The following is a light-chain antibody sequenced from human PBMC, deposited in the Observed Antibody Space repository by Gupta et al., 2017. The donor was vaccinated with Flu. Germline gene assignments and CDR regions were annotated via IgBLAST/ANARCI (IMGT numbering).Light chain of an antibody. Sequence: QSVLTQAPSASGTPGQRVTISCSGSRSNIGSNTVNWYQQLPGTAPKLLIYSNNPRPSGVPDRFSGSKSGTSASLAISGLQSEDEADYYCAAWDDSLNGPVFGGGTKLTVL. CDR2: SNN. CDR1: RSNIGSNT. V-gene: IGLV1-44*01. CDR3: AAWDDSLNGPV. J-gene: IGLJ3*02.